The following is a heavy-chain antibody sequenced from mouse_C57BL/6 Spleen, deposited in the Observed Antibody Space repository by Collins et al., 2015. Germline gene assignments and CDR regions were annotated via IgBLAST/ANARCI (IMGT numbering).Heavy chain of an antibody. D-gene: IGHD6-1*01. V-gene: IGHV1-15*01. CDR1: GYTFTDYE. J-gene: IGHJ4*01. Sequence: QVQLQQSGAELVRPGASVTLSCKASGYTFTDYEMHWVKQTPVHGLEWIGAIDPETGGTAYNQKFKGKAILTADKSSSTAYMELRSLTSEDSAVYYCTRRPVARMDYWGQGTSVTVSS. CDR2: IDPETGGT. CDR3: TRRPVARMDY.